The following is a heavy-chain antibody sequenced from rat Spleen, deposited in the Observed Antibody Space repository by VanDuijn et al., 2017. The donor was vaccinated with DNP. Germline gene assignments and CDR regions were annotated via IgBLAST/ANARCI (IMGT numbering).Heavy chain of an antibody. Sequence: EVQLVESGGGLVQPGRSLKLSCAASGFTFSDYAMAWVRQAPKRGLEWVAYLTYDGGNTYYRDSVKGRFTISRDNAKSTLYLQMNSLRSEDMATYYCARPIYNNHGGFAYWGQGTLVTVSS. J-gene: IGHJ3*01. CDR1: GFTFSDYA. D-gene: IGHD1-10*01. CDR2: LTYDGGNT. V-gene: IGHV5-22*01. CDR3: ARPIYNNHGGFAY.